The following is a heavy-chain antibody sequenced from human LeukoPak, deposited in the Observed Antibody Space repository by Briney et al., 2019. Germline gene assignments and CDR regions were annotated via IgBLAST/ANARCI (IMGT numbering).Heavy chain of an antibody. J-gene: IGHJ4*02. CDR1: GFTASIIY. V-gene: IGHV3-66*01. Sequence: GGSLRLSCAASGFTASIIYMSWVRAAPGERLEWGSVIYSGGSTYYADSVKGRFTTSKNNSNHTLYLQMTSLRAEDTAVYYCARDLGEVGGTIDYWGQGTLVTVSS. CDR2: IYSGGST. CDR3: ARDLGEVGGTIDY. D-gene: IGHD1-14*01.